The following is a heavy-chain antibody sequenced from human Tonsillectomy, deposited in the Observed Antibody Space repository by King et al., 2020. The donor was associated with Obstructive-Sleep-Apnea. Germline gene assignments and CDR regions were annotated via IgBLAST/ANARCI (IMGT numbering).Heavy chain of an antibody. CDR2: ISSSSNYI. Sequence: VQLVESGGGLVKPGGSLRLSCAASRFTFSNYNMNWVRQAPGKGLEWVSSISSSSNYIYYADSVKGRFTISRDNAKNSLYLQMNSLRAEDTAVYYCARDRGGTEEGTFDSWGQGTLVTVSS. CDR3: ARDRGGTEEGTFDS. J-gene: IGHJ4*02. V-gene: IGHV3-21*01. CDR1: RFTFSNYN. D-gene: IGHD1-1*01.